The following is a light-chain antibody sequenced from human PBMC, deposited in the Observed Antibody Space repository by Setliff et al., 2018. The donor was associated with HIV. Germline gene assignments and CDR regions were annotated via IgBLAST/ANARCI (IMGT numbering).Light chain of an antibody. J-gene: IGLJ1*01. CDR2: SDN. V-gene: IGLV1-44*01. CDR1: SSNIGSNT. Sequence: QSVLPQPPSASGTPGQRVTISCSGSSSNIGSNTVNWYQQLPGTAPKLLIHSDNQRPSGVPDRFSASKSGTSASLAISGLQSEDEADYYCAAWDDSLNAYVFGTGPRSPS. CDR3: AAWDDSLNAYV.